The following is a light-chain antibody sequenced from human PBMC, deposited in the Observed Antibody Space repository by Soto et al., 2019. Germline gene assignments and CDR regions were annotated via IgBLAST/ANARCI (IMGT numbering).Light chain of an antibody. CDR3: QQYNSYLLT. J-gene: IGKJ3*01. CDR2: DVS. Sequence: DIQMTQSPSTLSASVGDRVTITCRASQSISRSLAWYQQKPGKAPNLLIYDVSSLESGVPSRFSGSGFGTEFTFTISSLQPDDFATYYCQQYNSYLLTFGPGTTVDIK. CDR1: QSISRS. V-gene: IGKV1-5*01.